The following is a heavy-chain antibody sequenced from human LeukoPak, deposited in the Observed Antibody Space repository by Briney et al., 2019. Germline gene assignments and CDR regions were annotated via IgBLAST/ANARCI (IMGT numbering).Heavy chain of an antibody. CDR1: GFTFSNYA. V-gene: IGHV3-21*01. Sequence: PGGSLRLSCAASGFTFSNYAMSWVRQAPGKGLEWVSTISGSGRNTYYADSVKGRFTISRDNAKNSLYLQMNSLRAEDTAVYYCARDSGSYWDYWGQGTLVTVSS. CDR2: ISGSGRNT. D-gene: IGHD1-26*01. CDR3: ARDSGSYWDY. J-gene: IGHJ4*02.